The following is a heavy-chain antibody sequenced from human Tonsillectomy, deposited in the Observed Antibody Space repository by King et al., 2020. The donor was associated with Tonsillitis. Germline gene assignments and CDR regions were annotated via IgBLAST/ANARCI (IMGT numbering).Heavy chain of an antibody. CDR3: ARAPYYHHISGDDAFDL. CDR1: GGSISRDDCS. Sequence: QLQESGPGLLKPSQTLSLTCTVSGGSISRDDCSWNWIRQPPGKGPEWIGYTYHRRSTYYNPALRGRVIIALDVSRNQLSLTMTSVTAADTAVYYCARAPYYHHISGDDAFDLGGQGTLVTVAS. D-gene: IGHD6-19*01. J-gene: IGHJ3*01. V-gene: IGHV4-30-2*01. CDR2: TYHRRST.